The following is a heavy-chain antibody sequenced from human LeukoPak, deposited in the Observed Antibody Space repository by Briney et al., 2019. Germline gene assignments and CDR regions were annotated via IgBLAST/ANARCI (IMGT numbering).Heavy chain of an antibody. CDR2: ISTSSNYI. CDR1: ASVFSSLT. Sequence: GGSLRLSCSASASVFSSLTMNWFRQSPGKGLEWVSSISTSSNYIFYSDSVKGRFNISRDNTKNSLFLDMTTLRDEDTAVYYCASTIHGSTSDSEGYYPKWFDPWGQGTVVTVSS. CDR3: ASTIHGSTSDSEGYYPKWFDP. J-gene: IGHJ5*01. D-gene: IGHD3-3*01. V-gene: IGHV3-21*01.